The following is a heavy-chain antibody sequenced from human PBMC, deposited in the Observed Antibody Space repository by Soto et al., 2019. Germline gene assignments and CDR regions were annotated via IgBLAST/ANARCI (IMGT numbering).Heavy chain of an antibody. CDR3: ASYGYSYGFDY. Sequence: KTSETLSLTCAVYGGSFSGYYWSWIRQPPGKGLEWIGEINHSGSTNYNPSLKSRVTISVDTSKNQFSLKLSSVTAADTAVYYCASYGYSYGFDYWGQGTLVTVSS. V-gene: IGHV4-34*01. D-gene: IGHD5-18*01. CDR2: INHSGST. J-gene: IGHJ4*02. CDR1: GGSFSGYY.